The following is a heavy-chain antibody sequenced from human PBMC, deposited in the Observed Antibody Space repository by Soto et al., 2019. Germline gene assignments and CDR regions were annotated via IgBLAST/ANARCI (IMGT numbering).Heavy chain of an antibody. Sequence: QITLKESGPTLVKPTQTLTLTCTFSGFSLSSTRVAVGWIRQPPGKALEWLALIYWDDDKRYSPFLKSRLTITKDTSKNQVVLTMTNMDPVDTATYYXAHSVVXGLGYYFDYWGQGTLVTVSS. V-gene: IGHV2-5*02. D-gene: IGHD6-19*01. CDR1: GFSLSSTRVA. CDR2: IYWDDDK. J-gene: IGHJ4*02. CDR3: AHSVVXGLGYYFDY.